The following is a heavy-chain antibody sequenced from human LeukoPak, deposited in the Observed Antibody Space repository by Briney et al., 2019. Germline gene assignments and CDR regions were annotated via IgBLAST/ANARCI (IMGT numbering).Heavy chain of an antibody. CDR2: IYSGGGT. Sequence: PGGSLRLSCAASGFTVSSNYMSWVRQAPGKGLEWVSVIYSGGGTYYADSVKGRFTSSRDNSKNTLYLQMNSLRAEDTAVYYCARADKRGYYFDYWGQGTLVTVSS. V-gene: IGHV3-53*01. CDR3: ARADKRGYYFDY. D-gene: IGHD3-10*01. J-gene: IGHJ4*02. CDR1: GFTVSSNY.